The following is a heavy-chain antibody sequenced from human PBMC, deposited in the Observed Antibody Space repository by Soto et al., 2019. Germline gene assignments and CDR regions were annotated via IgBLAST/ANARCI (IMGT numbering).Heavy chain of an antibody. CDR2: IYYSGST. J-gene: IGHJ5*02. CDR1: GGSISSGGYY. CDR3: AREHRYCSSTSCYGANWFDP. D-gene: IGHD2-2*01. Sequence: SETLSLTCTVSGGSISSGGYYWSWIRQHPGKGLEWIGYIYYSGSTYYNPSLKSRVTISVDTSKNQFSLKLSSVTAADTAVYYCAREHRYCSSTSCYGANWFDPWGQGTLVTVSS. V-gene: IGHV4-31*03.